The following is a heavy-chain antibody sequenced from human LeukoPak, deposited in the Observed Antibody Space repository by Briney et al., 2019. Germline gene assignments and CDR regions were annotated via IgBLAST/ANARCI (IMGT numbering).Heavy chain of an antibody. V-gene: IGHV3-74*01. CDR2: INTDGSST. D-gene: IGHD1-1*01. J-gene: IGHJ4*02. CDR3: AREWKKTGAFDY. CDR1: GFTFSSFW. Sequence: GGSLRLSCAASGFTFSSFWMHWVRQAPGKGLVWVSFINTDGSSTTYADSVKGPFTVSRDNAKNTLYLQMSGLRAEDTAVYYCAREWKKTGAFDYWGQGTLVTVSS.